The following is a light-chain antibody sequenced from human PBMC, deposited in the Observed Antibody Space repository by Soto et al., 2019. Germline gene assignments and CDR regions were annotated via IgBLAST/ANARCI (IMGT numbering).Light chain of an antibody. CDR2: GAF. CDR3: QQYDNWPPYT. Sequence: EIVMTQSPATLSVSPGERATLSCRASQSVSSNLAWYQQRPGLAPRLLIYGAFARATGIPARFSGSVSGTDFALTISSLQSEDFAIYYCQQYDNWPPYTFGQGTKLEIK. V-gene: IGKV3-15*01. J-gene: IGKJ2*01. CDR1: QSVSSN.